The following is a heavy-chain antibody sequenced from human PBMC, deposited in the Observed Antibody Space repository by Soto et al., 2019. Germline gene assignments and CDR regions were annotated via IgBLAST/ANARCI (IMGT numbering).Heavy chain of an antibody. CDR2: ITSDTKTI. V-gene: IGHV3-48*02. CDR3: ARSVEGHFDY. Sequence: EVQLVESGGDLVQRGGSLRLSCVAAGFNFKIYSMNWVRQAPGKGLEWFSYITSDTKTIKYVDYVKVRFTISRDNANNSVDLHMNSLRDEDTAVYYCARSVEGHFDYSGQGTVVTVAS. CDR1: GFNFKIYS. D-gene: IGHD6-19*01. J-gene: IGHJ4*02.